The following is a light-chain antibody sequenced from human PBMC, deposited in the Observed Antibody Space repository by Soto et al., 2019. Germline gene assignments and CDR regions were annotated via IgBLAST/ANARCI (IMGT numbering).Light chain of an antibody. CDR3: QQYSSWPPWT. CDR1: PSVTNF. V-gene: IGKV3-11*01. Sequence: EIVLTQSPATLSLSPGERATLSCRASPSVTNFLAWYQQKPGQAPRLLIYGAFNRATGIPARFSGSGSGTDFTLTISSLEPEDSAVYYCQQYSSWPPWTFGQGTKVEIK. J-gene: IGKJ1*01. CDR2: GAF.